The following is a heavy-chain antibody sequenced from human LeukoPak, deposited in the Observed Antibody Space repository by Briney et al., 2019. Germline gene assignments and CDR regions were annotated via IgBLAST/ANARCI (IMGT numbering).Heavy chain of an antibody. D-gene: IGHD3-10*01. J-gene: IGHJ5*02. CDR2: IYYSGST. Sequence: PGGSLRLSCAASGFTVSSNYMSWIRQPPGKGLEWIGYIYYSGSTNYKPSLKSRVTISVDTSKNQFSLKLSSVTAADTAVYYCARGGYYGSGNDFRFDPWGQGTLVTVSS. CDR1: GFTVSSNY. V-gene: IGHV4-59*02. CDR3: ARGGYYGSGNDFRFDP.